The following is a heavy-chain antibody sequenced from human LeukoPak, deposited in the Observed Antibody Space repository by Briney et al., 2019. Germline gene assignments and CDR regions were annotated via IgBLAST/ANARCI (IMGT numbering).Heavy chain of an antibody. CDR3: XRXLGXDQWLAPFDY. D-gene: IGHD6-19*01. CDR2: INPNSGGT. Sequence: SVKXXCKASGYTFTGYYMHWVRQAPGQGLEWMGWINPNSGGTNYAQKFQGRVTMTRDTSISTAYMELSRLRSDDTAVYYCXRXLGXDQWLAPFDYWGQGTLVTVSS. CDR1: GYTFTGYY. J-gene: IGHJ4*02. V-gene: IGHV1-2*02.